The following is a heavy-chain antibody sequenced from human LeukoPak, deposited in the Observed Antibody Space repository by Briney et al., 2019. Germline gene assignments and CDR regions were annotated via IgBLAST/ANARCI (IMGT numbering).Heavy chain of an antibody. Sequence: GGSLRLSCATSGFIFSTYALSWVRQAPGKGLEWASSISGSGGSTYHADSVKGRFTISRDSSKNTLYLQMNSLRAEDTAIYYCARVIRAAPGKGYFDYWGQGTLSPSPQ. CDR2: ISGSGGST. J-gene: IGHJ4*02. CDR1: GFIFSTYA. V-gene: IGHV3-23*01. D-gene: IGHD6-13*01. CDR3: ARVIRAAPGKGYFDY.